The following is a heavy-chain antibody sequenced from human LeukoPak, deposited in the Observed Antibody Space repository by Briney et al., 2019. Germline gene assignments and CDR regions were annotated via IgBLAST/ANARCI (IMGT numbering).Heavy chain of an antibody. CDR1: GYTFTSYY. CDR3: ARVTNGWSLIDY. V-gene: IGHV1-46*01. Sequence: ASVKVSCKASGYTFTSYYMHWVRQAPGQGLEWMGLINPTGGSTGYAQKFQGRVTMTRDMSTSTDYMELSSLRSEDTAVYYCARVTNGWSLIDYWGQGTLVPVSS. CDR2: INPTGGST. J-gene: IGHJ4*02. D-gene: IGHD6-19*01.